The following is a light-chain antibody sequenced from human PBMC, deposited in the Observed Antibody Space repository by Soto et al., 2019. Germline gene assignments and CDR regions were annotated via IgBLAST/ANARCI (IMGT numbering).Light chain of an antibody. CDR2: KAS. Sequence: DIQIAQSSSTLFASFGDRVTIPFRAGQSISSWLAWYQQKPGKAPKLLIYKASTLKSGVPSRFSGSGSGTEFTLTISSLQPDDFATYYCQHYNSYSEAFGQGTTGDIK. J-gene: IGKJ1*01. CDR1: QSISSW. V-gene: IGKV1-5*03. CDR3: QHYNSYSEA.